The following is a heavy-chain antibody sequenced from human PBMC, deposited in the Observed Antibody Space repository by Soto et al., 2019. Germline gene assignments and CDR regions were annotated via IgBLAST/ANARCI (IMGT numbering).Heavy chain of an antibody. Sequence: QVQLQESGPGLVKPSETLSLTCTVSGGSISSYYWSWIRHPPGKGLEWIGYMYYSGSTSYNPSLKSRARISGDTSKNRLSLKLSSVTAADTAVYYCARLGGATWALSAFDIWGQGTMVTVSS. CDR2: MYYSGST. CDR3: ARLGGATWALSAFDI. D-gene: IGHD1-26*01. CDR1: GGSISSYY. J-gene: IGHJ3*02. V-gene: IGHV4-59*01.